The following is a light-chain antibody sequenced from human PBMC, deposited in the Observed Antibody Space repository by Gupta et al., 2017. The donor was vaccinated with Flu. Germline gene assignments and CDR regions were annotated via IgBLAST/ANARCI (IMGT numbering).Light chain of an antibody. Sequence: QSAPTQPRSVSGSPGQSVTISCTGSSNDVGGSNRVSWYQQRPGKAPKLILYDVTERPSGVPERFSGSKSGNTASLTISGLQADDEADYYCYSHAGRVTWVFGTGTTVNVL. V-gene: IGLV2-11*01. CDR3: YSHAGRVTWV. J-gene: IGLJ1*01. CDR2: DVT. CDR1: SNDVGGSNR.